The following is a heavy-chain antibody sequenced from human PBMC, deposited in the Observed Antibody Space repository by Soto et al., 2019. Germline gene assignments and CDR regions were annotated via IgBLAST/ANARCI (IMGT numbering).Heavy chain of an antibody. J-gene: IGHJ4*02. V-gene: IGHV3-23*01. Sequence: GGSLRLSCAASGFTFSSYAMSWVRQAPGKGLEWVSAISGSGGSTYYAGSVKGPFTIPRDNSKNTVYLQMNSLRDEDTAGSYCAREPQAPRAAAGRHSHGPCDYWGQGTLVTVSS. CDR3: AREPQAPRAAAGRHSHGPCDY. D-gene: IGHD6-13*01. CDR1: GFTFSSYA. CDR2: ISGSGGST.